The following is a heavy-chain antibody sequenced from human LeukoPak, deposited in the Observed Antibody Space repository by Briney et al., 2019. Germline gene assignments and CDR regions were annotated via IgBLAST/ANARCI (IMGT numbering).Heavy chain of an antibody. CDR2: ISGSGGST. Sequence: GGSLRLSCAASGFTFSSYAMSWVRQAPGKGLEWVSAISGSGGSTYYADSVKGRFTISRDNSKNTLYLQMNSLRAEDTAVYYCASIPPIFGVVNYFDYWGQGTLVTVSS. V-gene: IGHV3-23*01. CDR1: GFTFSSYA. J-gene: IGHJ4*02. D-gene: IGHD3-3*01. CDR3: ASIPPIFGVVNYFDY.